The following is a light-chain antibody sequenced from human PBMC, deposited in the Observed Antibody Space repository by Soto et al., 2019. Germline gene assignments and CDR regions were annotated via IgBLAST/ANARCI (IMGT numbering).Light chain of an antibody. CDR3: QQYNNWPRT. CDR2: GAS. CDR1: QSVSSA. V-gene: IGKV3-15*01. J-gene: IGKJ1*01. Sequence: EIVMTQSPATLSVSPGERATLSCRASQSVSSALAWYHQKPGQAPRLLIYGASTRATRIPARFSGSWSGTEFTLTINSLQSEDFAVYYCQQYNNWPRTFGQGTKVEIK.